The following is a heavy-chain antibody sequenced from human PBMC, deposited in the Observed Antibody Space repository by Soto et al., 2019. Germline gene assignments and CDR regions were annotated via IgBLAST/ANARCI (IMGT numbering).Heavy chain of an antibody. J-gene: IGHJ4*02. V-gene: IGHV4-61*08. Sequence: PSETLSLTCTVSGGSISSGGYYWSWIRQHPGKGLEWIGYIYYSGSTNYNPSLKSRVTISVDTSKNQFSLKLSSVTAADTAVYYCARRWGSGIDYWGQGTLVTVSS. CDR3: ARRWGSGIDY. CDR2: IYYSGST. D-gene: IGHD3-10*01. CDR1: GGSISSGGYY.